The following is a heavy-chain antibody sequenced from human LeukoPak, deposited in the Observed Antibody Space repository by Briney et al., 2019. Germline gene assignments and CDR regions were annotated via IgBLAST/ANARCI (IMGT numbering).Heavy chain of an antibody. CDR2: IYYSGST. Sequence: SETLSXTXXVSGXXXSXXXXXCILQPXGKGLEWIGYIYYSGSTNYNPSLKSRVTISVDTSKNQSYLKLSSVTAADTAVYYCARDQDGDYGLRYPGGAFDIWGQGTMVTVSS. J-gene: IGHJ3*02. D-gene: IGHD4-17*01. CDR3: ARDQDGDYGLRYPGGAFDI. CDR1: GXXXSXXX. V-gene: IGHV4-59*01.